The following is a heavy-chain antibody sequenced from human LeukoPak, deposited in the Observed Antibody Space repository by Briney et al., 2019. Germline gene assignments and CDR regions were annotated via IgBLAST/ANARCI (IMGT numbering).Heavy chain of an antibody. J-gene: IGHJ4*02. D-gene: IGHD5-18*01. CDR1: GFTFSSYG. CDR2: IWYDGSNK. V-gene: IGHV3-33*01. Sequence: GRSLRLSCAASGFTFSSYGMHWVRQAPGKGLEWVAVIWYDGSNKYYADSVKGRFTISRDNSKNTLYLQMNSLRAEDTAVYYCAPQVAAMVTPFDYWGQGTLVTVSS. CDR3: APQVAAMVTPFDY.